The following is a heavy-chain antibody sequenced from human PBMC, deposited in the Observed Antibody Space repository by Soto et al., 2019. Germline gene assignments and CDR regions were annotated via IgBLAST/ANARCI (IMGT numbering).Heavy chain of an antibody. CDR3: ARVLDSYGQDNLIFAFDI. CDR2: ISGSGGST. J-gene: IGHJ3*02. D-gene: IGHD5-18*01. Sequence: GGSLRLSCAASGFTFSTYAMSWVRQAPGEGLEWVSTISGSGGSTYYADSVKGRFTISRDKSKNTLNLQMNTLRAEDTAVYYCARVLDSYGQDNLIFAFDIWGQGTMVTVSS. CDR1: GFTFSTYA. V-gene: IGHV3-23*01.